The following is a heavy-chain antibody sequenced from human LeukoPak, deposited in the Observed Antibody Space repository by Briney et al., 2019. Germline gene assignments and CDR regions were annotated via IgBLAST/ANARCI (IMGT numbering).Heavy chain of an antibody. Sequence: SETLSLTCAVYGGSFSGYYWSWIRQPPGKGLEWIGEIKHSGSTNYNPSLESRVTISVDTSKNQFPLKLSSVTAADTAVDYCGRAAGIAAAGRAFFSDYWGPGTLVTASS. J-gene: IGHJ4*02. CDR1: GGSFSGYY. CDR3: GRAAGIAAAGRAFFSDY. CDR2: IKHSGST. V-gene: IGHV4-34*01. D-gene: IGHD6-13*01.